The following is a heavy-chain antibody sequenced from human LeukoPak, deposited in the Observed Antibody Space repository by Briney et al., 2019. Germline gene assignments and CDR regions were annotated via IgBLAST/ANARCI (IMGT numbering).Heavy chain of an antibody. CDR2: IIPIFGTA. Sequence: SVKVSCKASGGTFSSYAISWVRQAPGQGLEWMGGIIPIFGTANYAQKFQGRVTITADKSTSTAYMELRSLRSDDTAVYYCARAPRTTVTTADTGEKYYFDYWGQGTLVTVSS. D-gene: IGHD4-17*01. CDR1: GGTFSSYA. CDR3: ARAPRTTVTTADTGEKYYFDY. J-gene: IGHJ4*02. V-gene: IGHV1-69*06.